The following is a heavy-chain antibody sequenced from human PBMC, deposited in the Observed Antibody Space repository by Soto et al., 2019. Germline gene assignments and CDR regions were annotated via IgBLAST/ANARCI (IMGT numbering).Heavy chain of an antibody. CDR1: GGSISSGGYY. Sequence: SETLSLTCTVSGGSISSGGYYWSWIRQHPGKGLEWIGYIYYSGSTYYNPSLKSRVTISVDTSKNQFSLKLSSVTAADTAVYYCASFYCSGGSCYRGYNWFDPWGQGTLVTVSS. CDR3: ASFYCSGGSCYRGYNWFDP. J-gene: IGHJ5*02. CDR2: IYYSGST. D-gene: IGHD2-15*01. V-gene: IGHV4-31*03.